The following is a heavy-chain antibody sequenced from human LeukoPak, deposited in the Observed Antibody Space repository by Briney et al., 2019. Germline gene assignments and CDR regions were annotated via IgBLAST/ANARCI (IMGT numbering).Heavy chain of an antibody. CDR2: MNPNSGNT. J-gene: IGHJ5*02. CDR1: GGTFTSYD. D-gene: IGHD3-22*01. CDR3: ARMDYYDSRDNWFDP. Sequence: SSVKVSCKASGGTFTSYDIHWVRQATGPGLEWMGWMNPNSGNTGYAQKFQGRVTMTRNSSISTAYMELSSLRSEDTAVYYCARMDYYDSRDNWFDPWGQGTLVTVSS. V-gene: IGHV1-8*01.